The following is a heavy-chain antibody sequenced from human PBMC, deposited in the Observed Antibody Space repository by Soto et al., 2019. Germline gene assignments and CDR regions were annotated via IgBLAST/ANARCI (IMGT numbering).Heavy chain of an antibody. V-gene: IGHV1-2*02. CDR3: ARVLGYCSGGSCYSGNWFDP. Sequence: ASVKVSCKASGYTFTGYYMHWVRQAPGQGLEWMGWINPNSGGTNYAQKFQGRVTMTRDTSISTAYMELSRLRSDDTAVHYCARVLGYCSGGSCYSGNWFDPWGQGTLVTVSS. CDR1: GYTFTGYY. CDR2: INPNSGGT. J-gene: IGHJ5*02. D-gene: IGHD2-15*01.